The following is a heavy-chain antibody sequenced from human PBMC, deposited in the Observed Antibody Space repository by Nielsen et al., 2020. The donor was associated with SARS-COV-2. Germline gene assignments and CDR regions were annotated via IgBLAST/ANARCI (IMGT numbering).Heavy chain of an antibody. CDR2: INPNSGGT. D-gene: IGHD3-10*01. J-gene: IGHJ3*02. Sequence: VGQAQGRGREWMGGINPNSGGTNYAQKFQGRVTITRDTSASTAYMELSSLRSEDTAVYYCARVQLLWFGEVSAFDIWGQGTMVTVSS. V-gene: IGHV1-2*02. CDR3: ARVQLLWFGEVSAFDI.